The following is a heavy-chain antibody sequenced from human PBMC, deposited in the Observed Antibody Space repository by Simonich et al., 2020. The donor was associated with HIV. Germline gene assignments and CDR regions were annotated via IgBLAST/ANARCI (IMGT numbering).Heavy chain of an antibody. J-gene: IGHJ4*02. D-gene: IGHD3-3*01. V-gene: IGHV3-23*01. CDR2: IRGSGGST. CDR1: GFTFSSYA. Sequence: EVQLLESGGGLVQPGGSLRLSCAAFGFTFSSYAMSWVRQAPGKGLGWVSAIRGSGGSTYYADSVKGRFTISRDNSKNTLYLQMNSLRAEDTAVYYCAKDRYYNFWSGYYDYWGQGTLVTVSS. CDR3: AKDRYYNFWSGYYDY.